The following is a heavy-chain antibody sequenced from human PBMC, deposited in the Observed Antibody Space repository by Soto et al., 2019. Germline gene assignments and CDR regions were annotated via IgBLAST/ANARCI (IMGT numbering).Heavy chain of an antibody. V-gene: IGHV4-39*01. CDR1: GWSMSNCKNF. Sequence: ESLSRKCTRSGWSMSNCKNFWGWIRQPPGKGLEWIGSMYYSGTTYYNPSLKSRVTISIDTSKNQFSLKLSSVTAADTAVYYCAKLGYYDILTGYSPFDYWGQGTLVTVSS. CDR2: MYYSGTT. D-gene: IGHD3-9*01. J-gene: IGHJ4*02. CDR3: AKLGYYDILTGYSPFDY.